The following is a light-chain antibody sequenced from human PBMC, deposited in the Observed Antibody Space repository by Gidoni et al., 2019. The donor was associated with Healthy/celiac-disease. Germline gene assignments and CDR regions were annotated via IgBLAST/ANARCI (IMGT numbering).Light chain of an antibody. J-gene: IGLJ2*01. Sequence: SYELTQPLSVSVSPGQTASITCSGDNLGEYDACWYQQQPGQSPVLVIYQDSKRPSGIPERFSGSNSGTTATLTVSGTQAMDEADYYCQAWDRSSFGGGTKLTVL. CDR3: QAWDRSS. V-gene: IGLV3-1*01. CDR2: QDS. CDR1: NLGEYD.